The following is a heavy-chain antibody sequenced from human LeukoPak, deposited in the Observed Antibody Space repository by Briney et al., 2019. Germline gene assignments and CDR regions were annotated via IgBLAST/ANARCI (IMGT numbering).Heavy chain of an antibody. Sequence: SVKVSCKASGGTFSSYAISWVRQAPGQGLEWIGGIIPIFGTANYAQKFQGRVTITADESTSTAYMELSSLRSEDTAVYYCARGGGGGLWYYDILTGYYEIDYWGQGTLVTVSS. CDR2: IIPIFGTA. V-gene: IGHV1-69*13. J-gene: IGHJ4*02. CDR1: GGTFSSYA. CDR3: ARGGGGGLWYYDILTGYYEIDY. D-gene: IGHD3-9*01.